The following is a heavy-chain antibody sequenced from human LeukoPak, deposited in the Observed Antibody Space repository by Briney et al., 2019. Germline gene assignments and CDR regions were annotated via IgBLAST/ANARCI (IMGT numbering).Heavy chain of an antibody. CDR2: ISAYNGNT. V-gene: IGHV1-18*04. CDR1: GYTFTGYY. Sequence: GASVKVSCKASGYTFTGYYMHWVRQAPGQGLEWMGWISAYNGNTNYAQKLQGRVTMTTDTSTSTAYMELRSLRSDDTAVYYCARDLRGLLWFGELPFDYWGQGTLVIVSS. J-gene: IGHJ4*02. D-gene: IGHD3-10*01. CDR3: ARDLRGLLWFGELPFDY.